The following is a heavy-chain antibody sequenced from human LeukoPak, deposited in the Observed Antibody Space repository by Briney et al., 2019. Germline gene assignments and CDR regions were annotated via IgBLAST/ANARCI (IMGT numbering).Heavy chain of an antibody. V-gene: IGHV4-31*03. D-gene: IGHD3-10*01. CDR2: IYYSGTT. CDR1: GGSISSGGYY. J-gene: IGHJ5*02. Sequence: KSSETLSLTCTVSGGSISSGGYYWSWIRQNPGKGLEWIGYIYYSGTTYYNPSLKSRVTISVDTSKNQFSLMLSSVTAADTAVYYCANYGSGTYRFDPWGQGTLVTVSS. CDR3: ANYGSGTYRFDP.